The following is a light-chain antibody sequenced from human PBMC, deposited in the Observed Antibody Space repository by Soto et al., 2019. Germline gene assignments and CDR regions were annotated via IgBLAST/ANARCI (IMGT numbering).Light chain of an antibody. CDR3: QQSYNTVT. J-gene: IGKJ3*01. V-gene: IGKV1-39*01. Sequence: DIPMTQSPFSLSASVGDRVIITCRASQSISSYLSWYQQKPGKAPNLLIYGASNLQSGVPSRFSGSGSGTEFTLTISSLQPEDFATYYCQQSYNTVTFGPGTKVDIK. CDR2: GAS. CDR1: QSISSY.